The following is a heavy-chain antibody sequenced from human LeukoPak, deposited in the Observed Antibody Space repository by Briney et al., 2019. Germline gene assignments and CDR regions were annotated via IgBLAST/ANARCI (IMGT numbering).Heavy chain of an antibody. Sequence: PGGSLRLSCAASGFSFRNYVMAWVRQAPGKGLEWVANINEDGSGKYYMDSVKGRFTISRDNAKNSLYLQMNSLRAEDTAIYYCMRSEVGRNWFDPWGQGTLVTVSS. CDR3: MRSEVGRNWFDP. CDR2: INEDGSGK. D-gene: IGHD3-3*01. J-gene: IGHJ5*02. CDR1: GFSFRNYV. V-gene: IGHV3-7*03.